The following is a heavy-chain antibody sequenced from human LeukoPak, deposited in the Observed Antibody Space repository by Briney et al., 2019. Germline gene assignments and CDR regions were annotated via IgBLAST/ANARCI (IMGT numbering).Heavy chain of an antibody. V-gene: IGHV1-69*13. CDR3: AILSGWNYGDYY. J-gene: IGHJ4*02. D-gene: IGHD4-17*01. CDR1: GGTFSSYA. Sequence: ASVKVSCKASGGTFSSYAISWVRQAPGQGLEWMGGIIPIFGTANYAQKFQGRVTITADESTSTAYMELSSLRSEDTAVYYCAILSGWNYGDYYWGQGTLVTVSS. CDR2: IIPIFGTA.